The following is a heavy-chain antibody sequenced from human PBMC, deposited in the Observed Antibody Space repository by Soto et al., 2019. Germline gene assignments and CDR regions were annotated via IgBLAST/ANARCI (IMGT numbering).Heavy chain of an antibody. J-gene: IGHJ4*02. CDR1: GITVSSNY. D-gene: IGHD6-19*01. V-gene: IGHV3-53*01. CDR2: IYSGGTT. CDR3: ARLPETSSGWYYFDY. Sequence: EVQLVESGGGLIQPGGSLRLSCAASGITVSSNYMSWVRQAPGKGLEWVSVIYSGGTTNSADSVKGRFTISRDNSKNMVYLQMNSLRADDTAVYYCARLPETSSGWYYFDYWGQGTLVTVSS.